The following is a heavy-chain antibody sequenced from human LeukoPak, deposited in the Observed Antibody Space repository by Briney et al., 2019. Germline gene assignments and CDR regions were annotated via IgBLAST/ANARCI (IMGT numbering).Heavy chain of an antibody. CDR1: GYTFTNYA. V-gene: IGHV1-3*01. CDR2: INAGNGNT. CDR3: ATDRVGKLRYFELDY. J-gene: IGHJ4*02. D-gene: IGHD3-9*01. Sequence: ASVKVSCKASGYTFTNYAMHWVRQAPGQRLEWMGWINAGNGNTKYSQKFQGRVTVTRDTSASTAYMELSSLRSEDTAVYYCATDRVGKLRYFELDYWGQGTLVTVSS.